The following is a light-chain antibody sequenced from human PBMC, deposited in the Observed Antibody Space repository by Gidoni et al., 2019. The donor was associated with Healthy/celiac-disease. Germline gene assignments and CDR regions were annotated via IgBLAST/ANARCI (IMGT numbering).Light chain of an antibody. CDR1: QSVSSSY. J-gene: IGKJ1*01. V-gene: IGKV3-20*01. CDR3: QQYGSSPT. Sequence: EIVLTQSPGTLSLSPGERATRSCRASQSVSSSYLAWYQQKPGQAPRLLIYGASSRATGIPDRFSGSGSGTDFTLTISRLEPEDFAGYYCQQYGSSPTFXQXTKVEIK. CDR2: GAS.